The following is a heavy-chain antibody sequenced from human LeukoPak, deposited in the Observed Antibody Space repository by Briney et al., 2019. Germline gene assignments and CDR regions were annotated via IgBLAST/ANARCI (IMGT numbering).Heavy chain of an antibody. Sequence: GGSLRLSCAASGFTFSNYAMNWVRQAPGKGLEWVSTISGSAGSTYYADSVKGRFTISRDNSKNTVYLQMNSLRAEDTAVYYCAKDMKVVPAAVDYWGQGTTVTVSS. CDR1: GFTFSNYA. J-gene: IGHJ4*03. D-gene: IGHD2-2*01. CDR2: ISGSAGST. V-gene: IGHV3-23*01. CDR3: AKDMKVVPAAVDY.